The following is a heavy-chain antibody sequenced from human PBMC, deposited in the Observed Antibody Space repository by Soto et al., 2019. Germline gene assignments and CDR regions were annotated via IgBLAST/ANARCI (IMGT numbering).Heavy chain of an antibody. CDR3: ARPPVR. CDR2: LYYSGRT. CDR1: GGSISSGGYY. J-gene: IGHJ4*02. Sequence: QVQLQESGPGLVKPSQTLSLTCTFSGGSISSGGYYWSWIRQHPGQGLDWIGYLYYSGRTYYNPSLNSRVTISVDTSKNQCSLKLSSVTGAATAVYYCARPPVRWGQGTLVTVSS. V-gene: IGHV4-31*03.